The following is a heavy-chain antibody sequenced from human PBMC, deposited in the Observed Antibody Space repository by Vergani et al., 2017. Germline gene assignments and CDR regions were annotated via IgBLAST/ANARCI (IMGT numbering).Heavy chain of an antibody. CDR3: ARDLYYDSSGSLDAFDI. Sequence: VQLVESGGGLVKPGGSLRLSCAASGFTFSDYYMSWIRQAPGKGLEWVSYISSSSSYTHYADSVKGRFTISRDNAKNSLYLQMNSLRAEDTAVYYCARDLYYDSSGSLDAFDIWGQGTMVTVSS. D-gene: IGHD3-22*01. CDR2: ISSSSSYT. V-gene: IGHV3-11*05. CDR1: GFTFSDYY. J-gene: IGHJ3*02.